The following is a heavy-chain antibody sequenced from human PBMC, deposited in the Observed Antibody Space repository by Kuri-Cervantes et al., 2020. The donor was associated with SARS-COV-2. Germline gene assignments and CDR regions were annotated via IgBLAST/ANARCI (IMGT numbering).Heavy chain of an antibody. D-gene: IGHD3-3*01. CDR2: IYHSGST. CDR1: GGSISSYY. Sequence: SETLSLTCTVSGGSISSYYWSWIRQPAGKGLEWIGSIYHSGSTYYNPSLKSRVTISVDTSKNQFSLKLSSVTAADTAVYYCAKESLLPSPGFGVVITEGGFDYWGQGTLVTVSS. V-gene: IGHV4-4*07. CDR3: AKESLLPSPGFGVVITEGGFDY. J-gene: IGHJ4*02.